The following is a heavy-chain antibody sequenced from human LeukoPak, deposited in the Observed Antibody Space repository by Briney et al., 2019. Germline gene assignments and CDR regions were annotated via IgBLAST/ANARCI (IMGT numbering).Heavy chain of an antibody. CDR1: GFTVSSNY. V-gene: IGHV3-53*01. J-gene: IGHJ3*02. D-gene: IGHD3-3*01. Sequence: GGSLRLSCAASGFTVSSNYMSWVRQAPGKGLEWVSVIYRGGSTKYADSVQGRFTISRDNSKNTLYLQMNSLRAEDTAVYYCARDQPSDSGDAFDIWGQGTMVTVSS. CDR2: IYRGGST. CDR3: ARDQPSDSGDAFDI.